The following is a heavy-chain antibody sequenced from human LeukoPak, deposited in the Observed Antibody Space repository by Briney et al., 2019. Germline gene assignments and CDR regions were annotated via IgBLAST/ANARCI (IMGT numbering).Heavy chain of an antibody. CDR1: GGSISSYY. D-gene: IGHD3-22*01. J-gene: IGHJ5*02. V-gene: IGHV4-4*07. CDR2: IYTSGST. CDR3: ARGIPLSYYDSSGYSWFDP. Sequence: SETLSLTCTVSGGSISSYYWSWIRQPAGKGLEWIGRIYTSGSTNYNPSLKSRVTMSVDTSKNQFSLKLSSVTAADTAVYYCARGIPLSYYDSSGYSWFDPWGQGTLVTVSS.